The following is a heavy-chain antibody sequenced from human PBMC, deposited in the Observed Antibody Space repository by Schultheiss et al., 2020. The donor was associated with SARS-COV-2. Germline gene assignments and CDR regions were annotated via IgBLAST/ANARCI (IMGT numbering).Heavy chain of an antibody. V-gene: IGHV3-30*03. CDR3: ARDLEQQPDEGWFDP. CDR1: GFTFSSYG. J-gene: IGHJ5*02. D-gene: IGHD6-13*01. Sequence: GESLKISCAASGFTFSSYGMHWVRQAPGKGLEWVAVISYDGSNKYYADSVKGRFTISRDNSKNTLYLQMNSLRAEDTAVYYCARDLEQQPDEGWFDPWGQGTLVTVSS. CDR2: ISYDGSNK.